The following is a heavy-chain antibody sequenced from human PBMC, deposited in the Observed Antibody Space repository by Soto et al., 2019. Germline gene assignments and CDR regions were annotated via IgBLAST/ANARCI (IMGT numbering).Heavy chain of an antibody. Sequence: LSLTCSVSGGSISPYYWSWVRQPAGKGLEWIGRIYASGSTTYNPSLKSRVTMSVATSKNQFSLKLTSVTAADTATYYCARGGMVIIPTATAFDYWGQGTLVTVSS. J-gene: IGHJ4*02. CDR1: GGSISPYY. CDR3: ARGGMVIIPTATAFDY. V-gene: IGHV4-4*07. D-gene: IGHD1-1*01. CDR2: IYASGST.